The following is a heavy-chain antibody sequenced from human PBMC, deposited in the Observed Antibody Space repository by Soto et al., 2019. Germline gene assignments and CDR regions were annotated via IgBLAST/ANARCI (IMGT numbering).Heavy chain of an antibody. CDR1: GYSFTSYW. J-gene: IGHJ6*02. Sequence: GESLKISCKGSGYSFTSYWIGWVRQMPGKGLEWMGIIYPADSDTRYSPSFQGQVIISADKSSRTAYLHWSSLKASDTAMYFCARHNEGNYNLFGMDVWGQGTTVTVSS. V-gene: IGHV5-51*01. CDR3: ARHNEGNYNLFGMDV. CDR2: IYPADSDT. D-gene: IGHD2-8*01.